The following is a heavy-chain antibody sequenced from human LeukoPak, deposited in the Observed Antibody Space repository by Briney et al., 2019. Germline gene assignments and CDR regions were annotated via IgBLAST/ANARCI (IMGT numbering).Heavy chain of an antibody. CDR2: ISGSGGST. D-gene: IGHD3-22*01. V-gene: IGHV3-23*01. J-gene: IGHJ4*02. CDR1: GFTFSSYG. CDR3: AKSHAYDYYDSSGYLDDY. Sequence: GGSLRLSCAASGFTFSSYGMSWVRQAPGKGLEWVSAISGSGGSTYYADSVKGRFTISRDNSKNTLYLQMNSLRAEDTAVYYCAKSHAYDYYDSSGYLDDYWGQGTLVTVSS.